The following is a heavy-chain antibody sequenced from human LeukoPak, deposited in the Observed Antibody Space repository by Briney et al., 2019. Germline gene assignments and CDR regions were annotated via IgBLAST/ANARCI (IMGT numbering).Heavy chain of an antibody. CDR3: AKGGGYEAQYYYYYLDV. J-gene: IGHJ6*03. Sequence: GGSLRLSCADSGFTFSRYAMSWVRQAPGKGLEWVSSIGGSGGTTYYADSVQGRFTISRDNSKNTLYLQMKSLRAEDTAVYYCAKGGGYEAQYYYYYLDVWGKGTTVTISS. CDR1: GFTFSRYA. CDR2: IGGSGGTT. V-gene: IGHV3-23*01. D-gene: IGHD5-12*01.